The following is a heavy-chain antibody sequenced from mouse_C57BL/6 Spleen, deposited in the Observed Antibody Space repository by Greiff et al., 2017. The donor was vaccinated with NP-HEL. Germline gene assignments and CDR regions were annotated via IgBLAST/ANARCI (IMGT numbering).Heavy chain of an antibody. CDR2: IYPGDGDT. Sequence: VQLQQSGPELVKPGASVKISCKASGYAFSSSWMNWVKQRPGKGLEWIGRIYPGDGDTNYNGKFKGKATLTADKSSSTAYMQLSSLTSEDSAVYFCARRAYGSSSAWFAYWGQGTLVTVSA. D-gene: IGHD1-1*01. J-gene: IGHJ3*01. V-gene: IGHV1-82*01. CDR1: GYAFSSSW. CDR3: ARRAYGSSSAWFAY.